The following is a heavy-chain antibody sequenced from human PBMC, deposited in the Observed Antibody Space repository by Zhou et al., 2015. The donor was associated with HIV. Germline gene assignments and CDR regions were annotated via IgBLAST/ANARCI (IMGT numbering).Heavy chain of an antibody. D-gene: IGHD2-8*02. J-gene: IGHJ6*03. CDR1: GGTFSSYA. V-gene: IGHV1-69*01. CDR2: IIPIFGTA. CDR3: ARGTPSYCTGGVCYKPDYYYYMDV. Sequence: QVQLVQSGAEVKKPGSSVKVSCKASGGTFSSYAISWVRQAPGQGLEWMGGIIPIFGTANYAQKFQGRVTITADESTSTAYMELSSLRSEDTAVYYCARGTPSYCTGGVCYKPDYYYYMDVWGKGTTVTVSS.